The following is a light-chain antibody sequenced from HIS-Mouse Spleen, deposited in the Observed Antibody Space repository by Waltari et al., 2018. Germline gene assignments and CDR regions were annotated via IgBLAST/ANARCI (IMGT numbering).Light chain of an antibody. J-gene: IGLJ3*02. V-gene: IGLV3-25*03. Sequence: SYELTQPPSVSVSPGQTARITCSGDALPKQYAYWYQQKSGQAPVLVIYEDSKRPSGIPERFSGSSSGTIATLTISGAQVEDEADYYCQSADSSGTGWVFGGGTKLTVL. CDR2: EDS. CDR1: ALPKQY. CDR3: QSADSSGTGWV.